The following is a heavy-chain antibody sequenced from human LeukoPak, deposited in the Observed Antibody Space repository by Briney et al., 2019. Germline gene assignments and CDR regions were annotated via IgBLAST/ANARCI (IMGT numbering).Heavy chain of an antibody. D-gene: IGHD6-19*01. CDR2: IKSKTDGGTT. Sequence: PGGSLRLSCAASGFTFSSYWMNWVRQAPGKGLEWVGRIKSKTDGGTTDYAAPVKGRFTISRDDSKDTLYLQMNSLKTEDTAVYYCTTARFSGWSELPYFDYWGQGTLVTVSS. J-gene: IGHJ4*02. V-gene: IGHV3-15*01. CDR3: TTARFSGWSELPYFDY. CDR1: GFTFSSYW.